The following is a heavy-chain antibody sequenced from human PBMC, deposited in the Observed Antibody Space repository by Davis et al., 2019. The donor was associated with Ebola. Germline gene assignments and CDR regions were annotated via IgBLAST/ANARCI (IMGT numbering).Heavy chain of an antibody. CDR2: INPSGGST. CDR3: ARVVPAAMMEYYYGMDV. D-gene: IGHD2-2*01. Sequence: ASVKVSCKASGYTFTSYYMHWVRQAPGQGLEWMGIINPSGGSTSYAQKFQGRVTMTTDTSTSTAYMELRSLRSDDTAVYYCARVVPAAMMEYYYGMDVWGKGTTVTVSS. CDR1: GYTFTSYY. J-gene: IGHJ6*04. V-gene: IGHV1-46*01.